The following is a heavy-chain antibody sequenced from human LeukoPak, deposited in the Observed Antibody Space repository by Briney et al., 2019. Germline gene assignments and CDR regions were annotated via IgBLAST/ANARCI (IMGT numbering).Heavy chain of an antibody. CDR3: ASSSSTSWDDAFDI. V-gene: IGHV4-59*08. CDR1: GGSISSYY. CDR2: IYYSGST. J-gene: IGHJ3*02. D-gene: IGHD2-2*01. Sequence: SETLSLTCTVSGGSISSYYWSWIRQPPGKGLEWIGYIYYSGSTNYNPSLKSRVTISVDTSKNQFSLKLSSVTAADTAVYYCASSSSTSWDDAFDIWGQGTMVTVSS.